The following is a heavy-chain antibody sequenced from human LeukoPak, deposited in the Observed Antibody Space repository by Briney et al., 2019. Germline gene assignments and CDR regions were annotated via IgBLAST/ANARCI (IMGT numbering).Heavy chain of an antibody. CDR3: AKGYSYAFDY. Sequence: PGGSLRLSCVASGFIFSNSVMHRVRQAPGKGLEWVAFIRKDGSIKYYADSVRGRFTFSRDNSKNTVYLQMSSLGADDTAVYYCAKGYSYAFDYWGQGTLVTVSS. D-gene: IGHD3-16*01. V-gene: IGHV3-30*02. J-gene: IGHJ4*02. CDR1: GFIFSNSV. CDR2: IRKDGSIK.